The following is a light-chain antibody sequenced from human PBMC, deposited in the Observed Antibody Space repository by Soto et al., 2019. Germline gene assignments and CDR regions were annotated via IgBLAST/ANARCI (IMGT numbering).Light chain of an antibody. V-gene: IGKV3-15*01. Sequence: EVVMTQSPATLSVSPGERATLFCRASRSVGINLAWYQQKPGQPPRLLIYGATTRATGIPARFSGGGSGTEFTLTISGLQSEYFAVYYCQQYNSWPPLTFGGGTKVEIK. CDR1: RSVGIN. CDR3: QQYNSWPPLT. CDR2: GAT. J-gene: IGKJ4*01.